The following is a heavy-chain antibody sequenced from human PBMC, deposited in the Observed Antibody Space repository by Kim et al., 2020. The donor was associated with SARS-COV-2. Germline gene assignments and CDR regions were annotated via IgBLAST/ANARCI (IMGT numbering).Heavy chain of an antibody. J-gene: IGHJ4*02. CDR3: VRGYCGGGSCYQTY. CDR1: GYTFTTYS. V-gene: IGHV1-3*04. D-gene: IGHD2-15*01. CDR2: INTASGNT. Sequence: ASVKVSCKASGYTFTTYSIHWVRQAPGQRLEWLGWINTASGNTKYSQNFQGRVTFTRDTSATTGYLELSSLRSEDTAVYYCVRGYCGGGSCYQTYWGQGTRVTVS.